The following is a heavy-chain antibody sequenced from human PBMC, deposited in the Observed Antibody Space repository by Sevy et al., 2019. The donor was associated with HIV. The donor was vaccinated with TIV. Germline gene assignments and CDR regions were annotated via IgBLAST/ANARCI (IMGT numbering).Heavy chain of an antibody. Sequence: GGSLRLSCAASGFTFSSYGMHWVRQAPGKGLEWVAVIWYDGSNKYYADSVKGRFTISRENSKNTLYLQMNSLRAEDTAVYYCARGEEWQYYFDYWGQGTLVTVSS. D-gene: IGHD3-3*01. CDR3: ARGEEWQYYFDY. J-gene: IGHJ4*02. CDR2: IWYDGSNK. CDR1: GFTFSSYG. V-gene: IGHV3-33*01.